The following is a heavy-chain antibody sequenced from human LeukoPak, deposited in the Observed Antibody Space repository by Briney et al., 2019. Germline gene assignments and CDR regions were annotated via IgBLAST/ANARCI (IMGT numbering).Heavy chain of an antibody. D-gene: IGHD4-11*01. V-gene: IGHV3-33*06. J-gene: IGHJ4*02. CDR1: GFTFSHNG. CDR3: AKEAQRGPDYSNSRDY. Sequence: GRSLRLSCAASGFTFSHNGMHWVRQAPGRGLEWVAVIWNDGSNKYYADSVKGRFTISRDNSKNTLYLQMNSLRAEDTAVYYCAKEAQRGPDYSNSRDYWGQGTLVTVSS. CDR2: IWNDGSNK.